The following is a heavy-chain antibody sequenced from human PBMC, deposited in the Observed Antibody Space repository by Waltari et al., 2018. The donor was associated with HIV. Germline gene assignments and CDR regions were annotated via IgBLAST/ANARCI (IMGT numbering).Heavy chain of an antibody. D-gene: IGHD2-15*01. Sequence: QVQLVQSGAEVKKPGASVKVSCKASGYTFTGYYMHWVRQAPGQGLEWMGGINPNSGGTNYAQKFQGRVTMTRDTSISTAYMELSRLRSDDTAVYYCARESGYCSGGSCSFDYWGQGTLVTVSS. J-gene: IGHJ4*02. CDR3: ARESGYCSGGSCSFDY. CDR2: INPNSGGT. CDR1: GYTFTGYY. V-gene: IGHV1-2*02.